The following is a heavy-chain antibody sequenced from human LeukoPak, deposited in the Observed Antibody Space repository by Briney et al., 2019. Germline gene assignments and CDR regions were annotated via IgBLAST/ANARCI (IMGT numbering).Heavy chain of an antibody. CDR3: AKVQNYYDSSGYYPTFDY. CDR1: GGSISSGDYY. Sequence: SETLSLTCTVSGGSISSGDYYWSWIRQPPGKGLEWIGYIYYSGSTYYNPSLRSRVTISVDTSKNQFSLKLSSVTAADTAVYYCAKVQNYYDSSGYYPTFDYWGQGTLVTVSS. J-gene: IGHJ4*02. CDR2: IYYSGST. D-gene: IGHD3-22*01. V-gene: IGHV4-30-4*01.